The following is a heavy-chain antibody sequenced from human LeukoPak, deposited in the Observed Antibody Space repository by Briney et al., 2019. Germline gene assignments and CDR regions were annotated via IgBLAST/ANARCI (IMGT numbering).Heavy chain of an antibody. J-gene: IGHJ6*02. CDR2: IYSGGST. Sequence: PGGSLRLSCAASGFTVSSDYMSWVRQAPGKGLEWVSVIYSGGSTYYADSVKGRFTISRDKSKNTLYLQMNSLRAEDTAVYYCAKSQTTETTGTNYYYYGMVVWGQGTTVTVSS. CDR1: GFTVSSDY. D-gene: IGHD1-1*01. CDR3: AKSQTTETTGTNYYYYGMVV. V-gene: IGHV3-66*01.